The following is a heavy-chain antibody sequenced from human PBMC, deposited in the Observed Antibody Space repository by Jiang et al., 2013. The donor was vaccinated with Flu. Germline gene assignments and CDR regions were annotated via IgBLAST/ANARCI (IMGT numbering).Heavy chain of an antibody. D-gene: IGHD6-19*01. J-gene: IGHJ6*02. V-gene: IGHV1-18*01. CDR3: ARDQAQWLVRGHYQGIDV. Sequence: YAQRFQGRVTMTADTSTSTAYMELRSLRSDDTAVYYCARDQAQWLVRGHYQGIDVWGQGTTVTVSS.